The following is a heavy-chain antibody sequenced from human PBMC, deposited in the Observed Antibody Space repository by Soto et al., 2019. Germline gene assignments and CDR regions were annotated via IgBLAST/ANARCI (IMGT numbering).Heavy chain of an antibody. CDR3: ARDLVLGTPLAFDI. Sequence: GGSLRRSCAASGFTFSSDSIYWVRQAPGKGLEWVSYISSSSSTIYYADSVKGRFTISRDNAKNSLYLQMNSLRDEDTAVYYCARDLVLGTPLAFDIWGQGTMVTASS. D-gene: IGHD2-15*01. CDR2: ISSSSSTI. V-gene: IGHV3-48*02. J-gene: IGHJ3*02. CDR1: GFTFSSDS.